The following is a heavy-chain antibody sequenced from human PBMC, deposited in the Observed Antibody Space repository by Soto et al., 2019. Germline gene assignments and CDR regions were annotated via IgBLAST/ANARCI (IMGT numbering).Heavy chain of an antibody. CDR2: ISGSAGNT. CDR3: AKTFGSNWLPEY. D-gene: IGHD6-13*01. CDR1: GFTFSDYG. Sequence: SLRLSCAASGFTFSDYGMNWVRQAPGKGLEWVAAISGSAGNTYYADSVKGRFSTSRDNSKSTLYLDMNTLRVEDTAIYYCAKTFGSNWLPEYWGQGTLVTVSS. V-gene: IGHV3-23*01. J-gene: IGHJ4*02.